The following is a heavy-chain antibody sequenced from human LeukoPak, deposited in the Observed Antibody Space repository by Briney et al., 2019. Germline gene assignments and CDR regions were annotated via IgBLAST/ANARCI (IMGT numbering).Heavy chain of an antibody. CDR2: ISYDGSNK. D-gene: IGHD5-12*01. J-gene: IGHJ4*02. Sequence: GRSLRLSCAASGFTFSSYAMHWVRQAPGKGLEWVAVISYDGSNKYYADSVKGRFTISRDNAKNSLYLQMNSLRAEDTALYYCAKALGLHSDYWGQGTLVTVSS. V-gene: IGHV3-30-3*01. CDR3: AKALGLHSDY. CDR1: GFTFSSYA.